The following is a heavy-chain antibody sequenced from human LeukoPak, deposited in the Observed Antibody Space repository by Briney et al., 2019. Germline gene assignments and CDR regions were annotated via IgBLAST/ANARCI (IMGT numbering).Heavy chain of an antibody. J-gene: IGHJ4*02. CDR3: ARDIANWPTEIYYFNW. V-gene: IGHV4-59*12. Sequence: PSETLSLTCTVSGGSISSYYWSWIRQSPGKGLEWIGCIYCSGNTYYNTSLKSRVTISVDTSKNQFSLNLSSVTAADTAVYYCARDIANWPTEIYYFNWGDQGPLVTASS. CDR2: IYCSGNT. CDR1: GGSISSYY. D-gene: IGHD6-13*01.